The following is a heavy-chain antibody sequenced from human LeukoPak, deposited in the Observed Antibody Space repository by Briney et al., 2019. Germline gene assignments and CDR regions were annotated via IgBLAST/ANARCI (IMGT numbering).Heavy chain of an antibody. CDR2: INHSGGT. Sequence: PSETLSLTCAVYGGSFSGSYWSWIRQPPGKGLEWIGEINHSGGTNYNPSLKSRVTISVDTSKNQFSLKLTSVTAADTAVYYCAACSGGSCYGGYFDYWGQGTLVTVSS. CDR1: GGSFSGSY. D-gene: IGHD2-15*01. J-gene: IGHJ4*02. V-gene: IGHV4-34*01. CDR3: AACSGGSCYGGYFDY.